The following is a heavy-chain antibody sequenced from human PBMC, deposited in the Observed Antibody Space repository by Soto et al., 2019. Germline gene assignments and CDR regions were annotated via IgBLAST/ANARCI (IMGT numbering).Heavy chain of an antibody. Sequence: QVQLVQSGAEVKKPGSSVKVSCKASGGTFSSYTISWVRQAPGQGLEWMGRIIPILGIANYAQKFQGRVTITADKSTSTAYMELSSLRSEDTAVYYCARVAGAYCTNGVCYPYYWGQGTLVTVSS. J-gene: IGHJ4*02. V-gene: IGHV1-69*02. CDR2: IIPILGIA. D-gene: IGHD2-8*01. CDR1: GGTFSSYT. CDR3: ARVAGAYCTNGVCYPYY.